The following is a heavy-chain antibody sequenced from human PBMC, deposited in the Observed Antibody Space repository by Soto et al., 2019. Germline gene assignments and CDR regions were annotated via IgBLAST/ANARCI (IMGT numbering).Heavy chain of an antibody. CDR1: GYTFTSYY. V-gene: IGHV1-46*01. J-gene: IGHJ4*02. CDR3: ARDSTTGSDLPH. Sequence: ASVKVSCKASGYTFTSYYMHWVRQAPGQGLEWMGIINPSGGSTSYAQKFQGRVTMTRDTSTSTAYMELSSLRSDDTAVYYCARDSTTGSDLPHWGQGTLVTVSS. CDR2: INPSGGST. D-gene: IGHD1-1*01.